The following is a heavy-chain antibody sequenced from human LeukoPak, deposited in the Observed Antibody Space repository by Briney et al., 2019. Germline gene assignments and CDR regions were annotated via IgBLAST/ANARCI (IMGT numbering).Heavy chain of an antibody. J-gene: IGHJ4*02. Sequence: ASVKVSCKASAYTFTGYYMHWVRQAPGQGPEWMGWINPNSGGTKYAQKFQGRVTMTRDTSISTAYMELSRLRSDDTAMYYCARGPMATPNFDYWGQGTLVTVSS. CDR2: INPNSGGT. D-gene: IGHD5-24*01. CDR1: AYTFTGYY. V-gene: IGHV1-2*02. CDR3: ARGPMATPNFDY.